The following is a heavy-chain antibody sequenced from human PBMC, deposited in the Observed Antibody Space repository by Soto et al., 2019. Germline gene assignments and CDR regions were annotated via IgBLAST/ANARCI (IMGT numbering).Heavy chain of an antibody. CDR3: TTAPLRFLEWLPLDYYYYMDV. V-gene: IGHV3-15*01. CDR1: GFTFSNAW. J-gene: IGHJ6*03. Sequence: EVQLVESGGGLVQPGGSLRLSCAASGFTFSNAWMSWVRQAPGKGLEWVGRIKSKTDGGTTDYAAPVKGRFTISRDDSKNTLYLQMNSLKTEDTAVYYCTTAPLRFLEWLPLDYYYYMDVWGKGTTVTVSS. CDR2: IKSKTDGGTT. D-gene: IGHD3-3*01.